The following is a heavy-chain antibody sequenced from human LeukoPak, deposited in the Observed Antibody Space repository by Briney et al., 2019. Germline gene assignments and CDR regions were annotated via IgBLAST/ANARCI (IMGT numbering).Heavy chain of an antibody. CDR2: ISAYNGNT. D-gene: IGHD2-2*01. V-gene: IGHV1-18*01. Sequence: ASVTVSCKASGHTFTSYGISWVRQAPGQGLEWMGWISAYNGNTNYAQKLQGRVTMTTDTSTSTAYMELRSLRSDDTAVYYCARDMEGDVVVVPALDPWGQGTLVTVSS. CDR1: GHTFTSYG. CDR3: ARDMEGDVVVVPALDP. J-gene: IGHJ5*02.